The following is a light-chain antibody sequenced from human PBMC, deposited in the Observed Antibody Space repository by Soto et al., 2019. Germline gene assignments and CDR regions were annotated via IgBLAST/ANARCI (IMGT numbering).Light chain of an antibody. CDR1: QSIGYW. CDR3: QHYNSYSEA. CDR2: DAS. J-gene: IGKJ1*01. V-gene: IGKV1-5*01. Sequence: DIQMTQSPSSVSASVVDRVTITCRASQSIGYWLAWYRQKPGKAPNLLIYDASSLESGVPSRFSGSGSGTEFTLTISSLQPDDFATYYCQHYNSYSEAFGQGTKVDI.